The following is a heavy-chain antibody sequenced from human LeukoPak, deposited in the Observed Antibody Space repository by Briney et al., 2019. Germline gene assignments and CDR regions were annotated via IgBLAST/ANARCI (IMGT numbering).Heavy chain of an antibody. V-gene: IGHV4-59*01. J-gene: IGHJ3*02. CDR2: IYYSGST. CDR1: GGSISSYY. Sequence: PSETLPLTCTVSGGSISSYYWSWIRQPPGKGLEWIGYIYYSGSTNYNPSLKSRVTISVDTSKNQFSLKLSSVTAADTAVYYCAGTRLRFLEWLPHDAFDIWGQGTMVTVSS. D-gene: IGHD3-3*01. CDR3: AGTRLRFLEWLPHDAFDI.